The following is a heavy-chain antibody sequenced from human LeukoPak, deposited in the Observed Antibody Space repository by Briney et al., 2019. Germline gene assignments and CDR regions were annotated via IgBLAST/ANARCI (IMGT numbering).Heavy chain of an antibody. Sequence: ASVKVSCKASGYTFTSYGISWVRQAPGQGLEWMGWISAYNGNTNYAQKLQGRVTMTTDTSTSTAYMELRSLRSDDTAVYYCARDLGKWNYGSRFDYWGQGTLVTVSS. V-gene: IGHV1-18*01. D-gene: IGHD1-7*01. CDR3: ARDLGKWNYGSRFDY. CDR1: GYTFTSYG. J-gene: IGHJ4*02. CDR2: ISAYNGNT.